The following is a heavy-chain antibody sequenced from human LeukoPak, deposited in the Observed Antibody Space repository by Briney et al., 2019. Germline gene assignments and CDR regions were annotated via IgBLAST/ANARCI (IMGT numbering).Heavy chain of an antibody. V-gene: IGHV4-39*07. CDR1: GGSISSSSYY. CDR3: ARGRPPAIMAARRGGPFDY. Sequence: NPSETLSLTCTVSGGSISSSSYYWGWIRQPPGKGLEWIGSIYYSGSTYYNPSLKSRVTISVDTSKNQFSLKLSSVTAADTAVYYCARGRPPAIMAARRGGPFDYWGQGTLVTVSS. CDR2: IYYSGST. J-gene: IGHJ4*02. D-gene: IGHD6-6*01.